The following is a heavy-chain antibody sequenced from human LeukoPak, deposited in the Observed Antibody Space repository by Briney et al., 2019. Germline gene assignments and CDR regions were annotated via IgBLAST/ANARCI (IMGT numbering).Heavy chain of an antibody. V-gene: IGHV3-23*01. Sequence: PGGSLRLSCAASGFTFSSYAMSWVRQAPGKGLEWVSAISGSGGSTYYADSVKGRFTISRDNSKNTLYLQMNSLRAEDTAVYYCAKDLGTGHRSYYDFWSGSLRWFDPWGQGTLVTVSS. CDR3: AKDLGTGHRSYYDFWSGSLRWFDP. D-gene: IGHD3-3*01. J-gene: IGHJ5*02. CDR1: GFTFSSYA. CDR2: ISGSGGST.